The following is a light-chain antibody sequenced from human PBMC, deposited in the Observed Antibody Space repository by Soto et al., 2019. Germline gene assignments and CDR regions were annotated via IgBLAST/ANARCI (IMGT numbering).Light chain of an antibody. CDR2: EVT. CDR1: SSDVGGYDY. J-gene: IGLJ1*01. V-gene: IGLV2-8*01. CDR3: LSYAGTANV. Sequence: QSALTQPPSASGSPGQSVTISCTGTSSDVGGYDYVSWYQQYPGKTPKLMIFEVTKRPSGVPDRFSGSKSVNTASLTVSGLQAEDEADYYCLSYAGTANVFGTGTKVTVL.